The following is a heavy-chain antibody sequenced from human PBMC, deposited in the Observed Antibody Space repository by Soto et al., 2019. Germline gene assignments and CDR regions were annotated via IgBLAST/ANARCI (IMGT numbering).Heavy chain of an antibody. D-gene: IGHD3-22*01. V-gene: IGHV1-18*01. CDR1: GYTFTSYG. Sequence: ASLKVSCKASGYTFTSYGISWVRQAPGQGLEWMGWISAYNGNTNYAQKLQGRVTMTTDTSTSTAYMELRSLRSDDTAVYYCARGAYYYDSSGSRLPSEYWGQGTLVNVS. CDR2: ISAYNGNT. J-gene: IGHJ4*02. CDR3: ARGAYYYDSSGSRLPSEY.